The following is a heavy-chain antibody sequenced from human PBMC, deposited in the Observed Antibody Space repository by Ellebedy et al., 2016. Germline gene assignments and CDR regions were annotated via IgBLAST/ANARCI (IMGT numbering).Heavy chain of an antibody. Sequence: GGSLRLSCAASGFTVSTNYMKWVRQAPGKGLEWVSAISASGDRTHYADSVKGRFTISRDNSKNTLYLQMNSLRAEDTAVYYCARGVGSGWFDPWGQGTLVTVSS. CDR3: ARGVGSGWFDP. V-gene: IGHV3-53*01. CDR1: GFTVSTNY. D-gene: IGHD2-15*01. J-gene: IGHJ5*02. CDR2: ISASGDRT.